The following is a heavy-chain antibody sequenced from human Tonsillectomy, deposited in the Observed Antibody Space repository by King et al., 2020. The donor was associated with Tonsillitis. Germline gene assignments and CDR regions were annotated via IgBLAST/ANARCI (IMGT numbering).Heavy chain of an antibody. Sequence: VQLVESGGGVVQPGRSLRLSCAASGFTFSSYFMCWVRQTPGKGLEWVAFISYDGSNKYYEDSVKGRFTISRDNSKNTLYLQMNSLRVEDTAVYYCASPVGVGYALNYWGQGTLVTVSS. CDR1: GFTFSSYF. CDR3: ASPVGVGYALNY. CDR2: ISYDGSNK. D-gene: IGHD5-24*01. J-gene: IGHJ4*02. V-gene: IGHV3-30-3*01.